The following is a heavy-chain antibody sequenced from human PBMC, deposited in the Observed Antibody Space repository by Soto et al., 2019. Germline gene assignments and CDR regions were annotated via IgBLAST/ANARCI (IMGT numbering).Heavy chain of an antibody. V-gene: IGHV1-69*01. CDR2: IIPFLATA. CDR3: AANAPRSSGQRYYFDY. J-gene: IGHJ4*02. D-gene: IGHD6-19*01. Sequence: QVQLVQSGAEVKKPGSSVKISCKASGVTFSSYALSWVRQAPGQGLEWMGGIIPFLATAKIAQNFQGRVTIAADESTTTAYMELGSLRSEDTAVYYCAANAPRSSGQRYYFDYWGQGTLVTVSS. CDR1: GVTFSSYA.